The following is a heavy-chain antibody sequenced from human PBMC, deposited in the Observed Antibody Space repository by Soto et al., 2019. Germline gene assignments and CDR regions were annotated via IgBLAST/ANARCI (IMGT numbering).Heavy chain of an antibody. CDR2: INHSGST. J-gene: IGHJ3*02. CDR1: GGSFSGYY. V-gene: IGHV4-34*01. CDR3: ARGPGPAVAGTRNAFDI. Sequence: PSETLSLTCAVYGGSFSGYYWSWIRQPPGKGLEWIGEINHSGSTDYNPSLKSRVTISVDTSKNQFSLKLSSVTAADTAVYYCARGPGPAVAGTRNAFDIWGQGTMVTVSS. D-gene: IGHD6-19*01.